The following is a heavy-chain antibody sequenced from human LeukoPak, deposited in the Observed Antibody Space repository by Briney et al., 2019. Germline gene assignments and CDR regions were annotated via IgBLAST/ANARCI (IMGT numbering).Heavy chain of an antibody. Sequence: GGSLRLSCAASGFTFSIHWMSWVRQAPGKGLEWVANIDRDGSKKYNVDSVKGRFTLSRDNAKNSLYLQMNSLRAEDTAVYYCARDPGDSAWGDFDIWGQGTMVTVSS. CDR2: IDRDGSKK. CDR1: GFTFSIHW. V-gene: IGHV3-7*01. CDR3: ARDPGDSAWGDFDI. D-gene: IGHD7-27*01. J-gene: IGHJ3*02.